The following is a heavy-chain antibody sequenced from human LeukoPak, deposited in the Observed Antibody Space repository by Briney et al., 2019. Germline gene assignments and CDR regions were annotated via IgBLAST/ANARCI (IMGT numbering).Heavy chain of an antibody. CDR2: INPNSGGT. CDR1: GYTFTGYY. Sequence: RASVKVSCKASGYTFTGYYMHWVRQAPGQGLEWMGWINPNSGGTNYAQKFQGRVTMTRDTSISTAYMELSRLRSDDTAVYYCARGKSSTTVHAFDIWGQGTMVTVSS. J-gene: IGHJ3*02. V-gene: IGHV1-2*02. D-gene: IGHD4-17*01. CDR3: ARGKSSTTVHAFDI.